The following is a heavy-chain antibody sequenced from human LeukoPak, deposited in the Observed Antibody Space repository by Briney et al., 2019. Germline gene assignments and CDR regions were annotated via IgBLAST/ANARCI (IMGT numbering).Heavy chain of an antibody. CDR3: ARAPITSPFYFDC. CDR1: GFAFGEHG. Sequence: GGSLRLSCTASGFAFGEHGMSWVRQVPGKGLEWVSGINWSGGSTGYSDPVRGRFTISRDNAKNSLYLQMDSLRAEDTASYYCARAPITSPFYFDCWGQGTLVTVSS. CDR2: INWSGGST. J-gene: IGHJ4*02. V-gene: IGHV3-20*04. D-gene: IGHD2-2*01.